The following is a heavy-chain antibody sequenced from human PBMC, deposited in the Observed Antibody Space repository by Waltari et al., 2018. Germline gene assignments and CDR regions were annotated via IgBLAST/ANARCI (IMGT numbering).Heavy chain of an antibody. J-gene: IGHJ4*02. D-gene: IGHD3-10*01. Sequence: EVQLVESGGGLVQPGRSLRLSCTASGFTFGDYAMSWVRQAPGKGLEWVGFIRRKAYGGTTEYAASVKVRFTISRDDSKSIAYLQMNSLKTEDTAVYYCTRDRQLWGYYGSGSYYTIDYWGQGTLVTVSS. V-gene: IGHV3-49*04. CDR1: GFTFGDYA. CDR2: IRRKAYGGTT. CDR3: TRDRQLWGYYGSGSYYTIDY.